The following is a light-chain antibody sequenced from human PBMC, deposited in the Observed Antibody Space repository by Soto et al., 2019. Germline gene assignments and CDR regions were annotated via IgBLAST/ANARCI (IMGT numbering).Light chain of an antibody. V-gene: IGLV2-14*01. CDR3: GSYTSTDTPFV. J-gene: IGLJ1*01. CDR1: SADVGGYNY. Sequence: SALAQPSSVSGSPGQSITIYCTGTSADVGGYNYVSWYQHHPGKGPKLIIYEVNNRPSGVSDRFSGSKYGNKASLTISNLEAEDESDYYCGSYTSTDTPFVVGTGTKVTV. CDR2: EVN.